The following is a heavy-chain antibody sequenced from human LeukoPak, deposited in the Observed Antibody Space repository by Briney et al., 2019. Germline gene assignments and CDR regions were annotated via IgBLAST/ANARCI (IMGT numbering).Heavy chain of an antibody. CDR3: ARGAYYDILTGYYSEFDY. J-gene: IGHJ4*02. CDR2: IYYSGST. D-gene: IGHD3-9*01. CDR1: GGSISSYY. V-gene: IGHV4-59*01. Sequence: SETLSLTCTVSGGSISSYYWSWIRQPPGKGLEWIGYIYYSGSTNYNPSLKSRVTISVDTSKNQFSLKLSSVTAADTAVYYCARGAYYDILTGYYSEFDYWGQGTLVTVSS.